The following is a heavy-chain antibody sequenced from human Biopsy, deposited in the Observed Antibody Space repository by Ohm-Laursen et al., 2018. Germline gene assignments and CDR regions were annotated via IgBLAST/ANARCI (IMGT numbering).Heavy chain of an antibody. Sequence: ASAKASCKPSGSTFTAYGISWGRQAPGQGVESMGWISTYNDDTNIAQKFQGRVSLTTDTSTRTAYMELRSLRSGDTAIYFCARDPGYDFWSGSDPFDIWGRGTLVTVS. CDR3: ARDPGYDFWSGSDPFDI. J-gene: IGHJ3*02. V-gene: IGHV1-18*04. CDR1: GSTFTAYG. CDR2: ISTYNDDT. D-gene: IGHD3-3*01.